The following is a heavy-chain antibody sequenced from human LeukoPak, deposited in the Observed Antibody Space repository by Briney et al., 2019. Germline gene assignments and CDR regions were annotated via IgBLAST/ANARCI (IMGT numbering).Heavy chain of an antibody. J-gene: IGHJ3*02. Sequence: GGSLRLSCAASGFTFDDYAMHWVRQAPGKGLEWVSLISWDGGSTYYADSVKGRFTISRDNSKNSLYLQMNSLRAEDTALYYCAKDRGLSGSYNAFDIWGQGTMVTVSS. CDR1: GFTFDDYA. CDR2: ISWDGGST. V-gene: IGHV3-43D*03. D-gene: IGHD1-26*01. CDR3: AKDRGLSGSYNAFDI.